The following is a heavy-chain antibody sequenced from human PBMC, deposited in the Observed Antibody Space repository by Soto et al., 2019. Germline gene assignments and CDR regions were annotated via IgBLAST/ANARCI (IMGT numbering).Heavy chain of an antibody. CDR3: ARERKGYCSGGSCYRWFDY. CDR1: GFTFSSYW. Sequence: GGSLRLSCAASGFTFSSYWMSWVRQAPGKGLEWVANIKQDGSEKYYVDSVKGRFTISRDNAKNSLYLQMNSLRAEDTAVYYCARERKGYCSGGSCYRWFDYWGQGTLVTVSS. J-gene: IGHJ4*02. V-gene: IGHV3-7*01. D-gene: IGHD2-15*01. CDR2: IKQDGSEK.